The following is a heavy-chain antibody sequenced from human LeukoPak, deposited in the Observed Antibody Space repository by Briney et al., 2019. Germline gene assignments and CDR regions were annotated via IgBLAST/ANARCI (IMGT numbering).Heavy chain of an antibody. CDR3: ARGVLSYSDYGGNSVVLHFDS. V-gene: IGHV4-34*01. CDR1: GGSFSGYY. CDR2: INRSGST. Sequence: SETLSLTCAVYGGSFSGYYWSWIRQPPGKGLEWIGEINRSGSTNYNPSLKSRVTISVDTSKNQFSLKLSSVTAADTAVYYCARGVLSYSDYGGNSVVLHFDSWGQGTLVTVSS. D-gene: IGHD4-23*01. J-gene: IGHJ4*02.